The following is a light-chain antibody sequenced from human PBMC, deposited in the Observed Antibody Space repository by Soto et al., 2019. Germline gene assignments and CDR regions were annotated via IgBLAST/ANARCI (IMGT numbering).Light chain of an antibody. CDR3: QRYGTSPP. Sequence: IGLTQSPGTLSLSPGARAILSSLARQSVSSSYLVWYQQKPGQAPRLLIYGASNRATGIPDRFSGSGSGTDFTLTISRLEPEDAAVYYCQRYGTSPPFGQGTKVDI. CDR1: QSVSSSY. V-gene: IGKV3-20*01. CDR2: GAS. J-gene: IGKJ1*01.